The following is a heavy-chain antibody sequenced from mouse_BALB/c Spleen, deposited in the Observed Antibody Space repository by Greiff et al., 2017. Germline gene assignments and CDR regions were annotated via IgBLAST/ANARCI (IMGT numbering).Heavy chain of an antibody. J-gene: IGHJ3*01. CDR2: ISYSGST. V-gene: IGHV3-2*02. CDR3: ARGAYYYGFAY. CDR1: GYSITSDYA. D-gene: IGHD1-1*01. Sequence: EVQLQESGPGLVKPSQSLSLTCTVTGYSITSDYAWNWIRQFPGNKLEWMGYISYSGSTSYNPSLKSRISITRDTSKNQFFLQLNSVTTEDTATYYCARGAYYYGFAYWGQGTLVTVSA.